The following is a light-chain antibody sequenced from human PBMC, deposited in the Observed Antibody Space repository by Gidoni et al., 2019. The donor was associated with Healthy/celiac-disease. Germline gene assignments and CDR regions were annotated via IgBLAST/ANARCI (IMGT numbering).Light chain of an antibody. CDR3: NSRDSSGNRDVV. Sequence: SSELTQDPAVSVALGQTVRITCQGDSLRSYYASWYQQKPGQAPVLVIYGKNNRPSGIPDRFSGSRSGNTASLTITGAQAEDEADYYCNSRDSSGNRDVVFGGGTKLTVL. CDR1: SLRSYY. CDR2: GKN. J-gene: IGLJ2*01. V-gene: IGLV3-19*01.